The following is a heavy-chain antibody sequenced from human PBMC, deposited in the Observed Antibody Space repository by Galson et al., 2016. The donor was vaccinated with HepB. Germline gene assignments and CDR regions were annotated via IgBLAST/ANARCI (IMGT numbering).Heavy chain of an antibody. D-gene: IGHD3-22*01. CDR3: AKGSTMIVVFGKIDP. Sequence: SLRLSCAAFGFTFSSYAMSWVRQAPGKGLEWVSAISGSGGSTYYADSVKGRFTISRDNSKNTLYLQMNSLRAEDTAVYYCAKGSTMIVVFGKIDPWGQGTLVTVSS. V-gene: IGHV3-23*01. CDR2: ISGSGGST. CDR1: GFTFSSYA. J-gene: IGHJ5*02.